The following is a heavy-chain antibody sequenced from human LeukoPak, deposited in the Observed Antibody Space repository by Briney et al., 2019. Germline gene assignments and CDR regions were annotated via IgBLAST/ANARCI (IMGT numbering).Heavy chain of an antibody. D-gene: IGHD1-26*01. V-gene: IGHV3-11*05. J-gene: IGHJ4*02. Sequence: PGGSLRLSCVVSGIPFSDYYMNWIRQAPGKGLEWISYISSSSSYTDYADSVKGRFTISRDNAKNSLYLQMNSLRAEDTAVYYCARDYSGSSAFDYWGQGTLVTVSS. CDR3: ARDYSGSSAFDY. CDR2: ISSSSSYT. CDR1: GIPFSDYY.